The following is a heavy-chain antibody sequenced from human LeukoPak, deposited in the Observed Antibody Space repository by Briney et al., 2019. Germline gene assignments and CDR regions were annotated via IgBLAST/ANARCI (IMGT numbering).Heavy chain of an antibody. CDR1: GGTFSSYA. Sequence: ASVKVSCKASGGTFSSYAISWVRQAPGQGLEWMGGIIPIFGTANHAQKFQGRVTITTDESTSTAYMELSSLRSEDTAVYYCAGVVVPAASYYYYYMDVWGKGTTVTVSS. J-gene: IGHJ6*03. CDR2: IIPIFGTA. D-gene: IGHD2-2*01. CDR3: AGVVVPAASYYYYYMDV. V-gene: IGHV1-69*05.